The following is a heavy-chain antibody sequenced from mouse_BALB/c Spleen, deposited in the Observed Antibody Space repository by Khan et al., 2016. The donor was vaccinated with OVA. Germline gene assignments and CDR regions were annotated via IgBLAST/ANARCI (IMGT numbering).Heavy chain of an antibody. D-gene: IGHD3-3*01. CDR2: ITYSGST. V-gene: IGHV3-2*02. J-gene: IGHJ3*01. Sequence: VQLKQSGPGLVKPSQSLSLTCTVTGYSITSDYAWNWIRQFPGNKLEWMGYITYSGSTSYIPSLKSRISITRDTSKNQFFLQWNSVTSEDTATYYGVRGRNYWGQGTLVTVSA. CDR3: VRGRNY. CDR1: GYSITSDYA.